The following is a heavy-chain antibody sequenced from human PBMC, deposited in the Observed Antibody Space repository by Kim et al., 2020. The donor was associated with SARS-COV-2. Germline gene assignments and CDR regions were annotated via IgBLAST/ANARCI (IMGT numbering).Heavy chain of an antibody. V-gene: IGHV4-39*01. CDR1: GGSISSSSYY. D-gene: IGHD3-16*02. Sequence: SETLSLTCTVSGGSISSSSYYWGWIRQPPGKGLEWIGSIYYSGSTYYNPSLKSRVTISVDTSKNQFSLKLSSVTAADTAVYYCARHEIIECYFDYWGQGTLVTVSS. J-gene: IGHJ4*02. CDR3: ARHEIIECYFDY. CDR2: IYYSGST.